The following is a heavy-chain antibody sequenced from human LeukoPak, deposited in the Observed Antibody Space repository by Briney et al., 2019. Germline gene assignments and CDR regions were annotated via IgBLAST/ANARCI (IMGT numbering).Heavy chain of an antibody. V-gene: IGHV3-23*01. CDR1: GFTFSNYA. CDR2: ISGSAHKI. Sequence: GGSLRLSCAASGFTFSNYAMSWVRQAPEKGLDWVSVISGSAHKIRYADSVKGRFTISRDNSENIVYLQMNNLRVEDTAVYYCAGRVTGYSSGYVHWGQGTLVTVSS. CDR3: AGRVTGYSSGYVH. D-gene: IGHD5-18*01. J-gene: IGHJ4*02.